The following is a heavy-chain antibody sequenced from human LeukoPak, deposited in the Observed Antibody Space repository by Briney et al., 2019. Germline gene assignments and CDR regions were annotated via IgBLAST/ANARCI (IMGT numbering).Heavy chain of an antibody. Sequence: ASVKVSCKASGSTFTGYYMHWVRQAPGQGLEWMGWINPNSGGTDYAQKSQGRVTMTRDTSLSTAYMELSRLRSDDTAVYYCTRATSVVVPAADHYYYGMDVWGQGTTVTVSS. CDR2: INPNSGGT. CDR3: TRATSVVVPAADHYYYGMDV. CDR1: GSTFTGYY. D-gene: IGHD2-2*01. V-gene: IGHV1-2*02. J-gene: IGHJ6*02.